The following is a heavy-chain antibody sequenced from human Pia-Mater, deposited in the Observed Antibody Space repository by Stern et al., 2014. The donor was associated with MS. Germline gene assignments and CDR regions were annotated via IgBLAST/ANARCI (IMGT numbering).Heavy chain of an antibody. V-gene: IGHV1-69*01. CDR3: ARDGRHTDNYGLDV. CDR2: IIPIFGTA. CDR1: GGTFNVYA. D-gene: IGHD3-9*01. J-gene: IGHJ6*02. Sequence: VQLVQSGAEVKKPGSSVKVSCKASGGTFNVYAINWLRQAPGQGLEWMGGIIPIFGTANYAQKFQGRVTITADEYTRTSSMQPSRLRYDETAVYYCARDGRHTDNYGLDVWGQGTTVTVSS.